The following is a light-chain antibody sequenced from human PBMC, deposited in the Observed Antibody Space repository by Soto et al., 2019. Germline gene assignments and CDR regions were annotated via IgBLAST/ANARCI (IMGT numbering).Light chain of an antibody. V-gene: IGKV4-1*01. Sequence: DIVMTQSPDSLAVSLGERATINCKSSQSVLSSSNNEEYLAWYQQKPGQPPKLLIYWASYRESGVPDRFSGSGSGTDFPLTISSLQAEDVAVYYCQQYYSLPLAFGQGTKVEIK. J-gene: IGKJ1*01. CDR1: QSVLSSSNNEEY. CDR3: QQYYSLPLA. CDR2: WAS.